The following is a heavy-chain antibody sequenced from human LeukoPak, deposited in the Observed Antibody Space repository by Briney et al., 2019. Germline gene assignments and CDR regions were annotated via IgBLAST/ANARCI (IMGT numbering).Heavy chain of an antibody. Sequence: GGSLRLSCEASGFTFSAYWMVWVRQAPGKGLEWVSGIMKSGDSTYYADSVKGRFTISRDNSKNTQYLQMNSLRAEDTAVYYCAKRLSAFDIWGQGTMVAVSS. CDR2: IMKSGDST. CDR1: GFTFSAYW. CDR3: AKRLSAFDI. D-gene: IGHD5-12*01. V-gene: IGHV3-23*01. J-gene: IGHJ3*02.